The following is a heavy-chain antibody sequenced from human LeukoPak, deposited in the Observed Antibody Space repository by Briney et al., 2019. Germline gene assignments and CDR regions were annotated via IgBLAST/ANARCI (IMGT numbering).Heavy chain of an antibody. CDR2: INHSGST. Sequence: SETLSLTCAVYGGSFSGYYWSWIRQPPGKGLEWIGEINHSGSTNYNPSLKSRVTISVDTSKNQFSLKLSSVTAADTAAYYCARVRGVTQGYFDYWGQGTLVTVSS. V-gene: IGHV4-34*01. CDR1: GGSFSGYY. J-gene: IGHJ4*02. CDR3: ARVRGVTQGYFDY. D-gene: IGHD2-21*02.